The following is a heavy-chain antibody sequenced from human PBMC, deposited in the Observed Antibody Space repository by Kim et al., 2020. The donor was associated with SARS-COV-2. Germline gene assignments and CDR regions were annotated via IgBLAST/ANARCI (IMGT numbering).Heavy chain of an antibody. V-gene: IGHV3-21*01. CDR3: ARGCSSSVEYFQY. D-gene: IGHD6-13*01. Sequence: GGSLRLSCAASGFTFSSYSMNWVRQAPGKGLEWVSSISSSSSYIYYADSVKGRFTISRDNAKNSLYLQMNSLRAEDTAVYYCARGCSSSVEYFQYWGQGTLVTVSS. CDR1: GFTFSSYS. J-gene: IGHJ1*01. CDR2: ISSSSSYI.